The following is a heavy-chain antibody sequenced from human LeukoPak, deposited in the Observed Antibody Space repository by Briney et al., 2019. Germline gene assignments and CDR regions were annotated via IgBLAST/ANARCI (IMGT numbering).Heavy chain of an antibody. CDR3: ASGGYCSGGSCLYYYYGMDV. CDR1: GFTFSSYG. V-gene: IGHV3-33*01. J-gene: IGHJ6*01. CDR2: IWYDGSNK. D-gene: IGHD2-15*01. Sequence: WGSTPLFCAASGFTFSSYGMHWVRQAPGKGLEWVAVIWYDGSNKYYADSVKGRFTISRDNSKNTLYLQMNSLRAEDTAVYYCASGGYCSGGSCLYYYYGMDVWGHGSLVTISS.